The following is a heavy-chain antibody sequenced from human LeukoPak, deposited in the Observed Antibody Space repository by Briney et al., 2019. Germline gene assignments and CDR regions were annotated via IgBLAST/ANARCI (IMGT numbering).Heavy chain of an antibody. Sequence: SETLSLTCSVSGGSISSSSYYWGWIRQPPGKGLEYIGSFSYSGSTYYNPSLKSRVTRSVDTSKNQFSLKMSSVTAADTAVYYCASLSKYYYESRGSFDYWGQGTLVTVSS. CDR3: ASLSKYYYESRGSFDY. J-gene: IGHJ4*02. D-gene: IGHD3-22*01. CDR2: FSYSGST. V-gene: IGHV4-39*01. CDR1: GGSISSSSYY.